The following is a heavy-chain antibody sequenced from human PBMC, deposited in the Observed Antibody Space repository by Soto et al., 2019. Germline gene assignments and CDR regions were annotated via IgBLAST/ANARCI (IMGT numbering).Heavy chain of an antibody. D-gene: IGHD6-13*01. CDR1: GFTFSSYA. CDR3: AKGDSSWSYFDY. CDR2: ISGSGGST. V-gene: IGHV3-23*01. J-gene: IGHJ4*02. Sequence: EVQLLESGGGLVQPGGSLRLSCAASGFTFSSYAMSWVRHAPGKGLEWVSLISGSGGSTYFADSVKGRFTISRDNSKNTLYLQMNSLRADDTAVDYCAKGDSSWSYFDYWGQGTLVTVSS.